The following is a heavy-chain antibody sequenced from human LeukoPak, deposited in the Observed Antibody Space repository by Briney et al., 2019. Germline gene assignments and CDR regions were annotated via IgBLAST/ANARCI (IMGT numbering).Heavy chain of an antibody. Sequence: PGGSLRLSCAASGFTFGDYYMSWIRQAPGKGLEWVSYISSSGSTIYYADSVKGRFTISRDNAKNSLYLQMNSLRAEDTAVYYCAKCRAPYYYYGMDVWGQGTTVTVSS. CDR3: AKCRAPYYYYGMDV. CDR1: GFTFGDYY. V-gene: IGHV3-11*01. CDR2: ISSSGSTI. D-gene: IGHD5-24*01. J-gene: IGHJ6*02.